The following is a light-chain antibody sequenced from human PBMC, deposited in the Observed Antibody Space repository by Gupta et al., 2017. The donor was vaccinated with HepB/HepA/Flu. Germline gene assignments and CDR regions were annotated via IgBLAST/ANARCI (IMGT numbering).Light chain of an antibody. CDR1: ALQKQY. J-gene: IGLJ2*01. V-gene: IGLV3-25*03. Sequence: SYELTQPPSVSVSPGQTTRITCSGDALQKQYAYWYQQKPGQARVLVIYKDSERPSGIPERFSGYSSGTTVTLTISGVQAEDEADYYCQSADSSGTSHVVFGGGTKLTVL. CDR2: KDS. CDR3: QSADSSGTSHVV.